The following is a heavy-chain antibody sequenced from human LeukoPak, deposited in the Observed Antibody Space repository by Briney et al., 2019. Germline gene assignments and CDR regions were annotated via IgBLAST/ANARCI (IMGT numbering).Heavy chain of an antibody. D-gene: IGHD2-15*01. Sequence: SGGSLRLSCAASGFTFRNAWMSWVRQARGKGLEWVGRIKSKTDGGTTDYAAPVKGRFTISRDDSKNTLYLQMNSLKTEDTAVYYCTTGGAEVVAATGTDYWGQGTLVTVSS. J-gene: IGHJ4*02. CDR1: GFTFRNAW. CDR3: TTGGAEVVAATGTDY. V-gene: IGHV3-15*01. CDR2: IKSKTDGGTT.